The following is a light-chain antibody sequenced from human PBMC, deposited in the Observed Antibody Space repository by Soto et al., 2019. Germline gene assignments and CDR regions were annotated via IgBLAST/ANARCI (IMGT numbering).Light chain of an antibody. CDR1: DVGGYNY. CDR2: EVS. CDR3: SSFAGINNLL. Sequence: QSALPQPRSVSGSPGQSVTISCSDVGGYNYVSWYQQHPGKAPKLIIYEVSQRPSGVPDRFSGSKSGNTASLTISGLQAEDEGDYYCSSFAGINNLLFGGGTKLTVL. J-gene: IGLJ2*01. V-gene: IGLV2-11*01.